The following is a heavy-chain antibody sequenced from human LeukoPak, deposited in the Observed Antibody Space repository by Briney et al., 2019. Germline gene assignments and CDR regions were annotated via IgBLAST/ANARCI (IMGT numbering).Heavy chain of an antibody. Sequence: GGSLRLSCAASGFTFSSYSMNWVRQAPGKGLEWVSAISGSGGSTYYADSVKGRFTISRDNSKNTLYLQMNSLRAEDTAVYYCAKTPMVRGVGAFDIWGQGTMVTVSS. CDR1: GFTFSSYS. CDR3: AKTPMVRGVGAFDI. J-gene: IGHJ3*02. CDR2: ISGSGGST. V-gene: IGHV3-23*01. D-gene: IGHD3-10*01.